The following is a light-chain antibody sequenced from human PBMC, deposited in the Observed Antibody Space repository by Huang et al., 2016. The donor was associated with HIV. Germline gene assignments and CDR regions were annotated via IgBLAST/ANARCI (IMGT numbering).Light chain of an antibody. Sequence: DIQMTQYPSSLSASVGDRVTITCRASQDIKNYLAGDQQKAGQVPKLLIYAASSLQSGGPSRFSGSGSGTDFTLSITSLQPEDVAIYYCQKYDSVPRTFGQGTKVDIK. CDR3: QKYDSVPRT. CDR1: QDIKNY. CDR2: AAS. J-gene: IGKJ1*01. V-gene: IGKV1-27*01.